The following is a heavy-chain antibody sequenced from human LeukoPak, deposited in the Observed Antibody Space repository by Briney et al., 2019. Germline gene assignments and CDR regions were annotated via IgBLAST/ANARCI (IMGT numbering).Heavy chain of an antibody. J-gene: IGHJ4*02. V-gene: IGHV3-23*01. CDR3: AKTYGGLGLGNFDY. Sequence: GGSLRLSCAASGFTFSSYAMSWVRQAPGKGLEWVSAVSGSGGSTYYADSVKGRFTISRDNSKNTLYLQMNSLRAEDTAVYYCAKTYGGLGLGNFDYWGQGTLVTVSS. CDR2: VSGSGGST. D-gene: IGHD4-23*01. CDR1: GFTFSSYA.